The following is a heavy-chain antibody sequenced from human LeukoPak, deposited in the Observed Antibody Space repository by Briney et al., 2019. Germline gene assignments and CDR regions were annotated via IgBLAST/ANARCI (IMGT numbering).Heavy chain of an antibody. Sequence: GGSLRLSCAASEFSVGSNYMTWVRQAPGKGLEWVSLIYSGGSTYYADSVKGRFTISRDNSKNTLYLQMNSLRAEDTAVYYCAKYSPDIVVVVAEGSRFDYWGQGTLVTVSS. D-gene: IGHD2-15*01. CDR2: IYSGGST. J-gene: IGHJ4*02. CDR1: EFSVGSNY. V-gene: IGHV3-66*01. CDR3: AKYSPDIVVVVAEGSRFDY.